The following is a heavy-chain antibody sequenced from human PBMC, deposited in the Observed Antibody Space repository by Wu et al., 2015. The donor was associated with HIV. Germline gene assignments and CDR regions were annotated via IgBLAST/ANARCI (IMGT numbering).Heavy chain of an antibody. CDR3: ARVELGIFQFPLQHALYI. D-gene: IGHD7-27*01. CDR2: ISAYNGNT. CDR1: GYNFFSYG. V-gene: IGHV1-18*01. J-gene: IGHJ3*02. Sequence: QVQLVQSGAEVKKPGASVKVSCKASGYNFFSYGISWVRQAPGQGLEWMGWISAYNGNTNYAQKLQGRVTMTTDTSTSTAHMDLRGLRSDDTAVYYCARVELGIFQFPLQHALYIWGQGTMVTVSS.